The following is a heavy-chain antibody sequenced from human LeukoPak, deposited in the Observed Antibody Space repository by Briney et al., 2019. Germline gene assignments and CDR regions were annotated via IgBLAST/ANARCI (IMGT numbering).Heavy chain of an antibody. V-gene: IGHV1-69*13. CDR1: GGTFSSYA. D-gene: IGHD2/OR15-2a*01. CDR3: ARATYYDYFSIVY. J-gene: IGHJ4*02. CDR2: IIPIFGTA. Sequence: SVKVSCKASGGTFSSYAISWVRQAPGQGLEWMGGIIPIFGTANYAQKFQGRVTITADESTSTAYMELTSLRSDDTAVCYCARATYYDYFSIVYWGQGTLVTVSS.